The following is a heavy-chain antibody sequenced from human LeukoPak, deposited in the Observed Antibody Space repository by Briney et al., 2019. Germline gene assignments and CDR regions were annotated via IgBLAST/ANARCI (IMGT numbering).Heavy chain of an antibody. D-gene: IGHD3-16*02. CDR3: ARDGATRLGELSFHY. Sequence: ASVKVSCKASGYTFTSYAMHWVRQAPGQRLEWMGWINAGNGNTKYSQEFQGRVTTTRDTSASTAYMELSSLRSEDMAVYYCARDGATRLGELSFHYWGQGTLVTVSS. V-gene: IGHV1-3*03. J-gene: IGHJ4*02. CDR2: INAGNGNT. CDR1: GYTFTSYA.